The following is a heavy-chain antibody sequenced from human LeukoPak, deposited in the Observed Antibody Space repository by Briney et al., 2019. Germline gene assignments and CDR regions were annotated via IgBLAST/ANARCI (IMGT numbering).Heavy chain of an antibody. J-gene: IGHJ6*03. CDR3: ASQGHHGKIVGTTLSYFYMDV. Sequence: SESLSLTCAVYGGSFSGYYWSWIRQPPGKGLEWIGEINHSGSTNYNPSLKSRVTISVDTSKNQFSLKLSSVTAADTAFYYCASQGHHGKIVGTTLSYFYMDVWGKGTTVTVSS. D-gene: IGHD1-26*01. V-gene: IGHV4-34*01. CDR1: GGSFSGYY. CDR2: INHSGST.